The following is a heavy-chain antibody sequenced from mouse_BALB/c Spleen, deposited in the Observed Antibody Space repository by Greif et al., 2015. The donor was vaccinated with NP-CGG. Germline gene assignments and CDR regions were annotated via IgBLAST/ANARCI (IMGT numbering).Heavy chain of an antibody. CDR3: TRGRYDGNYAMDY. Sequence: QVQLKDSGAELVKPGASVKLSCKASGYTFTSYYMYWVKQRPGQGLEWIGEINPSNGGTNFNEKFKSKATLTVDKSSSTAYMQLSSPTSEDSAVYYCTRGRYDGNYAMDYWGQGTSVTVSS. D-gene: IGHD2-14*01. CDR2: INPSNGGT. J-gene: IGHJ4*01. V-gene: IGHV1S81*02. CDR1: GYTFTSYY.